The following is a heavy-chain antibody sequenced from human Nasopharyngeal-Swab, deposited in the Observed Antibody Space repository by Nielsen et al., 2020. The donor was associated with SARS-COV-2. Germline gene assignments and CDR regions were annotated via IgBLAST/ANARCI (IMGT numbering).Heavy chain of an antibody. J-gene: IGHJ6*02. V-gene: IGHV1-69*10. CDR3: ASSYDSSGYLQPYYYYGMDV. CDR1: GGTFSSYA. CDR2: IIPILGIA. D-gene: IGHD3-22*01. Sequence: SVKVSCKASGGTFSSYAISWVRQAPGQGLEWMGGIIPILGIANYAQKFQGRVTITADKSTSTAYMELSSLRSEDTAVYYCASSYDSSGYLQPYYYYGMDVWGQGTTVTVSS.